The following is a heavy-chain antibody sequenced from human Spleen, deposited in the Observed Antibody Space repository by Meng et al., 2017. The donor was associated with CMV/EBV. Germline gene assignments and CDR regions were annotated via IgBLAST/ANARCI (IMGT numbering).Heavy chain of an antibody. CDR3: AKDRGGSSFYYGMDV. CDR1: GDSISTYY. J-gene: IGHJ6*02. CDR2: VYYSGST. D-gene: IGHD3-16*02. V-gene: IGHV4-59*13. Sequence: GSLRLSCTVSGDSISTYYWSWIRQPPGKGLEWIGYVYYSGSTNYNPSLKSRVTISVDTSKNQFSLNVTSVTAADTAVYYCAKDRGGSSFYYGMDVWGQGTTVTVSS.